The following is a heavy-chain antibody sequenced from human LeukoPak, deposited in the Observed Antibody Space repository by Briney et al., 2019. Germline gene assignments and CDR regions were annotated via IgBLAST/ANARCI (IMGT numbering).Heavy chain of an antibody. J-gene: IGHJ4*02. Sequence: GGSLRLSCAASGFTFSSYWMSWVRRAPGKGLEWVANIKQDGSEKYYVDSVKGRFTISRDNAKNSLYLQMNSLRAEDTAVYYCERARSSSWYGNFDYWGQGTLVTVSS. CDR3: ERARSSSWYGNFDY. D-gene: IGHD6-13*01. V-gene: IGHV3-7*04. CDR2: IKQDGSEK. CDR1: GFTFSSYW.